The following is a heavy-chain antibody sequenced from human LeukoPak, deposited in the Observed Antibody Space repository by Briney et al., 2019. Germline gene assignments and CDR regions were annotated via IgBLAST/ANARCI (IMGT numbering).Heavy chain of an antibody. D-gene: IGHD3-10*01. J-gene: IGHJ4*02. CDR3: ARALVRGDDFSDY. Sequence: GGSLRLSCAASRFTFSYYSMNWVRQAPGKGLEWISYISSSSSTIYYADSVKGRFTISRDNAKNSLYLQMSSLRAEDTAVYYCARALVRGDDFSDYWGQGTLVTVSS. CDR1: RFTFSYYS. CDR2: ISSSSSTI. V-gene: IGHV3-48*01.